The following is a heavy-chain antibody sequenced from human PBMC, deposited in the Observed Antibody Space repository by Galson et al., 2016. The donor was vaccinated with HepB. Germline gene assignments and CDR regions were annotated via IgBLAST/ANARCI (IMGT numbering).Heavy chain of an antibody. Sequence: SMRLSCAASGFTFNNYGMYWGRQAPGKGLEWVALIWYDGRNKYSDDSVKRRFTISKDNSKNTLYLQMNSLGTEDTAVYYCVRERAARDTVYYYGMDVWGQGATVTVSS. V-gene: IGHV3-33*07. CDR3: VRERAARDTVYYYGMDV. CDR1: GFTFNNYG. J-gene: IGHJ6*02. CDR2: IWYDGRNK. D-gene: IGHD6-25*01.